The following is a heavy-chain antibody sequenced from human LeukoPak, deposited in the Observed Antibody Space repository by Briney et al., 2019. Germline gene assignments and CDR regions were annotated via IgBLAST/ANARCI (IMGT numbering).Heavy chain of an antibody. V-gene: IGHV4-39*07. J-gene: IGHJ5*02. D-gene: IGHD3-10*01. CDR1: GGPITKSSYY. CDR3: AKSMGFGEFGELVSWFDP. Sequence: SETLSLTCTVSGGPITKSSYYWGWIRQPPGRGLEWIGSIYYSGRTYHNPSLKSRVTLSVDTSKNQFSLNLSSVTAAGTAMYYCAKSMGFGEFGELVSWFDPWGQGALVTVSS. CDR2: IYYSGRT.